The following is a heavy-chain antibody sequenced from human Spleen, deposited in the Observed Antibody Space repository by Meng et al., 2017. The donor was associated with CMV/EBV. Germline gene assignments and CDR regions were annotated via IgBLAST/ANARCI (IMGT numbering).Heavy chain of an antibody. V-gene: IGHV4-39*07. Sequence: SETLSLTCTVSGGSISSSSYYWGWIRQPPGKGLEWIGSIYYSGSTYCNPSLKSRVTISVDTSKNQFSLKLSSVTAADTAVYYCANDREGYSGYDFEYWGQGTLVTVSS. D-gene: IGHD5-12*01. CDR2: IYYSGST. J-gene: IGHJ4*02. CDR3: ANDREGYSGYDFEY. CDR1: GGSISSSSYY.